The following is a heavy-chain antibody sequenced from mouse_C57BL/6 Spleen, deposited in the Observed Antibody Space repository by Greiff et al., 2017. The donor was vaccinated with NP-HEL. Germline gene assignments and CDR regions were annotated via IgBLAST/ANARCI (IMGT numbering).Heavy chain of an antibody. V-gene: IGHV1-64*01. CDR3: AREGVYSTHEGVYYFYY. J-gene: IGHJ2*01. CDR2: IHPNSGST. Sequence: QVQLQQSGAELVKPGASVKLSCKASGYTFTSYWLHWVKQRPGQGLEWIGMIHPNSGSTNYNEKFKSKATLTVDKSSSTAYMQLSSLTSEDSAVYYCAREGVYSTHEGVYYFYYWGQGTTLTFSS. D-gene: IGHD2-5*01. CDR1: GYTFTSYW.